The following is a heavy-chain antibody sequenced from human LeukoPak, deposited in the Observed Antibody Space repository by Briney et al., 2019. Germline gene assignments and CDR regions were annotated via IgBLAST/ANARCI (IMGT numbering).Heavy chain of an antibody. J-gene: IGHJ4*02. Sequence: PGEPLQTSSKASGYTFTNYWIIWVRQTPGKGREWMGRIDVIDSYTNYSPSFQGHVPISDDKSISNAYLQWGSLKPSDTAMYYCAIVGHYGSGSYYTTGFDFWGQGTLVTVSS. CDR1: GYTFTNYW. V-gene: IGHV5-10-1*01. CDR2: IDVIDSYT. CDR3: AIVGHYGSGSYYTTGFDF. D-gene: IGHD3-10*01.